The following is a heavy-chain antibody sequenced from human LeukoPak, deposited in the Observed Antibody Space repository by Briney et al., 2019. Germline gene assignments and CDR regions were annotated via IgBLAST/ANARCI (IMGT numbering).Heavy chain of an antibody. CDR3: AKSVAAPPSYYYGMDV. CDR2: VAYDGTNK. J-gene: IGHJ6*02. V-gene: IGHV3-30*18. Sequence: GRSLRLSCAASGFMFSNYGMHWVRQAPGKGLEWVAVVAYDGTNKYYADSVKGQFTISRDNSKNTLYLRMNNLRAEDTAVYYCAKSVAAPPSYYYGMDVWGQGTTVTVPS. D-gene: IGHD6-19*01. CDR1: GFMFSNYG.